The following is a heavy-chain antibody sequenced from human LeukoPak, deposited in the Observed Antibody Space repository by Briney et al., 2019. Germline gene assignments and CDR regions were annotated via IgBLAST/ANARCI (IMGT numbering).Heavy chain of an antibody. V-gene: IGHV1-8*01. D-gene: IGHD2/OR15-2a*01. J-gene: IGHJ4*02. CDR1: GYTFASYD. CDR2: MNPNSGNT. CDR3: ARAIRNELLSEF. Sequence: ASVNVSCKASGYTFASYDITWVRQAPGQGLEWMGWMNPNSGNTGYARKFKGRVSMTRDTSITTAYMELSSLRSEDTAVYYCARAIRNELLSEFWGQGSLITVSS.